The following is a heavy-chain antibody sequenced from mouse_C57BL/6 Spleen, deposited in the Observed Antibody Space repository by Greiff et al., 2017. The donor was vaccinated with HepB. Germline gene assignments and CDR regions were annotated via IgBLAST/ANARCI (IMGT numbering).Heavy chain of an antibody. Sequence: VQLQQSGPELVKPGASVKISCKASGYAFSSSWMNWVKQRPGKGLEWIGRIYPGDGDTNYNGKFKGKATLTADKSSSTAYMQLSSLTSEDSAVYCCARSAYYYGSSYWYFDVWGTGTTVTVSS. V-gene: IGHV1-82*01. D-gene: IGHD1-1*01. J-gene: IGHJ1*03. CDR1: GYAFSSSW. CDR3: ARSAYYYGSSYWYFDV. CDR2: IYPGDGDT.